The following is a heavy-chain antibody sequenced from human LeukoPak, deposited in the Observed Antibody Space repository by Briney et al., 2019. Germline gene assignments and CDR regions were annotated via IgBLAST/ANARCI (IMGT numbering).Heavy chain of an antibody. D-gene: IGHD2-15*01. V-gene: IGHV1-18*04. CDR1: GYTFTSFG. CDR3: TRDHCRGDNCPSFDY. J-gene: IGHJ4*02. CDR2: IGAYNGDT. Sequence: GVSVKVSCKPSGYTFTSFGISWVRQAPGQGLEWMGWIGAYNGDTNYAQKFQGRVTMTTDTSTSTAYMDLRSLRSDDTAVYYCTRDHCRGDNCPSFDYWGQGTLLTVSS.